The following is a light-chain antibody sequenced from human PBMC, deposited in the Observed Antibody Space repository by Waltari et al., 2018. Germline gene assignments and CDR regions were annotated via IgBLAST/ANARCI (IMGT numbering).Light chain of an antibody. CDR2: DVT. CDR3: SSFSGSSTPYL. Sequence: QSALTQPASVSGSPGQSIPIPCTGTKSDIGDYDFVSWYQQHPDRAPQLVIYDVTDRPSGVSSRFSGSKSGNTASLTISRLQAEDEADYYCSSFSGSSTPYLFGTGTRVTVL. V-gene: IGLV2-14*03. CDR1: KSDIGDYDF. J-gene: IGLJ1*01.